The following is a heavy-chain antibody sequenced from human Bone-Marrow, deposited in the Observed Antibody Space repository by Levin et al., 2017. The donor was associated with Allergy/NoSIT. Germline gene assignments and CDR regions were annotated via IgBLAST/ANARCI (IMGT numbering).Heavy chain of an antibody. CDR2: INHSGST. CDR1: GGSFSGYY. CDR3: ARGPIAAAGTWHYYYYGMDV. D-gene: IGHD6-13*01. Sequence: SETLSLTCAVYGGSFSGYYWSWIRQPPGKGLEWIGEINHSGSTNYNPSLKSGVTISVDTSKNQFSLKLSSVTAADTAVYYCARGPIAAAGTWHYYYYGMDVWGQGTTVTVSS. V-gene: IGHV4-34*01. J-gene: IGHJ6*02.